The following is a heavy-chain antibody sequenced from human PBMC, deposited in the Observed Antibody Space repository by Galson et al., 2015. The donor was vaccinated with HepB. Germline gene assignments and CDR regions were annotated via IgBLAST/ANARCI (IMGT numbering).Heavy chain of an antibody. CDR3: ARDYYGSGSYPYEAFDI. CDR1: GFTVSRIY. V-gene: IGHV3-53*04. Sequence: SLRLSCAASGFTVSRIYMSWVRQAPGKGLGWVSVIYSGGTTYYADSVKGRFTISRHNSKNTLYLQMNSLRAEDTAVYYCARDYYGSGSYPYEAFDIWGQGTMVTVSS. D-gene: IGHD3-10*01. CDR2: IYSGGTT. J-gene: IGHJ3*02.